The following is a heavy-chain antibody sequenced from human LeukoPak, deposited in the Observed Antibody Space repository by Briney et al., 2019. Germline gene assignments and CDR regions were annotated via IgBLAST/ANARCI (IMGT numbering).Heavy chain of an antibody. CDR2: IYYSGST. V-gene: IGHV4-59*01. J-gene: IGHJ5*02. D-gene: IGHD3-10*01. Sequence: SETLSLTCTVSGGSISSYYWSWIRQPPGKGLEWIGYIYYSGSTNYNPSLKSRVTISVDTSNNQFSLKLSSVTAADTAVYYCARGTITMVRGVIYQWFDPWGQGTLVTVSS. CDR3: ARGTITMVRGVIYQWFDP. CDR1: GGSISSYY.